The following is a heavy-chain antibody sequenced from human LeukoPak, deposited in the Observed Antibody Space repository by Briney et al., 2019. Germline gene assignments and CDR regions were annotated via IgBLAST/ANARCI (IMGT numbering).Heavy chain of an antibody. V-gene: IGHV3-43*02. D-gene: IGHD6-6*01. CDR2: ISGDGGST. CDR3: AKAGIAARYYYYYGMDV. CDR1: GFTFDDYA. Sequence: PGGSLRLSCAASGFTFDDYAMHWVRQAPGKGLEWVSLISGDGGSTYCADSVKGRFTISRDNSKNSLYLQMNSLRTEDTALYYCAKAGIAARYYYYYGMDVWGQGTTVTVSS. J-gene: IGHJ6*02.